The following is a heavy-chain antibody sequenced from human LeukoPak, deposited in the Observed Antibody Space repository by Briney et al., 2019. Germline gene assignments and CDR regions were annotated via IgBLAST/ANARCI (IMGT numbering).Heavy chain of an antibody. Sequence: SETLSLTCAVYGGSFSGYYWSWIRQPPGKGLEWIGEINHSGSTNYNPSLKSRVTISVDTSKNQFSLKLSSVTAADTAVYYCARLRYSSYTDYWGQGTLVTVSS. CDR1: GGSFSGYY. J-gene: IGHJ4*02. CDR3: ARLRYSSYTDY. CDR2: INHSGST. D-gene: IGHD6-13*01. V-gene: IGHV4-34*01.